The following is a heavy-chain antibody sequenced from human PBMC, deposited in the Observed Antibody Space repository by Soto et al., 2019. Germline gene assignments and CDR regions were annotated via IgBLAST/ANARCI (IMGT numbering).Heavy chain of an antibody. CDR3: AKDLQSYGDYDYYCYGMDV. Sequence: QVQLVESGGGEVQPGRSLTISCAASGFTFSTYGMHWVRQTPGKGLEWVAVISYDGTNKFYSDSVKGRFTISRDNFKTTLTLQMNSLRADDTAVYSFAKDLQSYGDYDYYCYGMDVWGLGTRVTVSS. J-gene: IGHJ6*02. V-gene: IGHV3-30*18. D-gene: IGHD4-17*01. CDR2: ISYDGTNK. CDR1: GFTFSTYG.